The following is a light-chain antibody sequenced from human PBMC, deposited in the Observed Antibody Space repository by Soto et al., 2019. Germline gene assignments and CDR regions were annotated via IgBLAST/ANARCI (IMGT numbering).Light chain of an antibody. Sequence: DIQMTQSPSSLSASVGDRVTITCRTSQSINTYLNWYQQKPGKAPKVLIYGASTLKGGVPLRFSGSGSGTDFTLTISSLEPEDFATYFCQESYSHLWGTCGQGTKVDIK. CDR2: GAS. V-gene: IGKV1-39*01. CDR3: QESYSHLWGT. CDR1: QSINTY. J-gene: IGKJ1*01.